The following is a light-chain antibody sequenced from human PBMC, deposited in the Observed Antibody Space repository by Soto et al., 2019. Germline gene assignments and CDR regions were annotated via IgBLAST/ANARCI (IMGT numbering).Light chain of an antibody. CDR1: QSVSSN. V-gene: IGKV3-15*01. CDR3: QQYNNWPRT. CDR2: GAS. Sequence: EIVMTQSPATLSVSPGERATLSCRASQSVSSNLAWYQQKPGQAPRLLIYGASTGATGIPARFSGSGSGTEFTLTIGSLQSEDFAVYYCQQYNNWPRTFGQGTKVDIK. J-gene: IGKJ1*01.